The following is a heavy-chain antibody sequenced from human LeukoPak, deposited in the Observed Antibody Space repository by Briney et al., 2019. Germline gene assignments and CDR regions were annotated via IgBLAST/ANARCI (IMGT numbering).Heavy chain of an antibody. CDR2: ISSSGSTI. CDR1: GYSISSGNY. D-gene: IGHD3-10*01. V-gene: IGHV3-11*01. CDR3: ASARFGGVDY. J-gene: IGHJ4*02. Sequence: LSLTCTVSGYSISSGNYWDWIRQAPGKGLEWVSYISSSGSTIYYADSVKGRFTISRDNAKNSLYLQMNSLRAEDTAVYYCASARFGGVDYWGQRTLVTVSS.